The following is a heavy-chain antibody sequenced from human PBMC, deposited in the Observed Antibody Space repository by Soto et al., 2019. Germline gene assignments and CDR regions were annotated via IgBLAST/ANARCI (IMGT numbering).Heavy chain of an antibody. CDR3: AREEYAYYYGSPRSYYGMDV. Sequence: ASVKVSCKASGYTFTSYYMHWVRQAPGQGLEWMGIINPSGGSTSYAQKFQGRVTMTRDTSTSTVYMELSSLRSEDTAVYYCAREEYAYYYGSPRSYYGMDVWGQGTTVTVSS. CDR1: GYTFTSYY. V-gene: IGHV1-46*01. D-gene: IGHD3-10*01. J-gene: IGHJ6*02. CDR2: INPSGGST.